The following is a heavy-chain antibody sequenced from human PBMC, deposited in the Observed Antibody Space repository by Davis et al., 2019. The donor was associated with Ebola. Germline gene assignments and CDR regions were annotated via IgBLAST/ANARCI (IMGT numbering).Heavy chain of an antibody. V-gene: IGHV3-7*01. Sequence: GESLKISCAASGFTFSSYWMSWVRQAPGKGLEWVANIKQDGSEKYYVDSVKGRFTISRDNAKNSLYLQMNSLRAEDTAVYYCAREGVAGKWDYYYGMDVWGQGTTVTVSS. CDR3: AREGVAGKWDYYYGMDV. D-gene: IGHD6-19*01. J-gene: IGHJ6*02. CDR1: GFTFSSYW. CDR2: IKQDGSEK.